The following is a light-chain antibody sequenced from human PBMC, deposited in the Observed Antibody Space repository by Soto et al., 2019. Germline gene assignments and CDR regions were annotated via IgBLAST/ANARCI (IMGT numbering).Light chain of an antibody. J-gene: IGKJ1*01. V-gene: IGKV1-39*01. CDR1: QNIGKY. Sequence: DIQMTQSPSSLYASVGDRVTITCRASQNIGKYVNWYQQRPGRAPKVLIYAASTLYRGVSSRFIGSGSGTDFTLTISSLQPEDFATYYCQQNNNTPWTFGQGTKVEI. CDR3: QQNNNTPWT. CDR2: AAS.